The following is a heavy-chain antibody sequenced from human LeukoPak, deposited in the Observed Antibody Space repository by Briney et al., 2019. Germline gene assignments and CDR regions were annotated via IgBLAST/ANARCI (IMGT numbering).Heavy chain of an antibody. CDR1: GGSFSGYY. Sequence: SETLSLTCAVYGGSFSGYYWSWIRQPPGKGLEWIGEINHSGSTNHNPSLKSRVTISVDTSKNQFSLKLSSVTAADTAVYYCARVTHTTVPPYYMDVWGKGTTVTVSS. J-gene: IGHJ6*03. CDR2: INHSGST. D-gene: IGHD4-17*01. V-gene: IGHV4-34*01. CDR3: ARVTHTTVPPYYMDV.